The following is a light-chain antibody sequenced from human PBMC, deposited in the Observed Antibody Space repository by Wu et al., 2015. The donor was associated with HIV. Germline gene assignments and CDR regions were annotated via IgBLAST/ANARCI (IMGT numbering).Light chain of an antibody. CDR1: QTISSF. V-gene: IGKV1-5*01. CDR2: GTS. Sequence: DIQMTQSPSSLSASVGDRVTITCRASQTISSFLSWYQQKPGKAPKLLIYGTSSLQSGVPTRFSGRGSGTEFTLTISSLQPDDFATYYCQQYNSYSWTFGQGTKVEIK. CDR3: QQYNSYSWT. J-gene: IGKJ1*01.